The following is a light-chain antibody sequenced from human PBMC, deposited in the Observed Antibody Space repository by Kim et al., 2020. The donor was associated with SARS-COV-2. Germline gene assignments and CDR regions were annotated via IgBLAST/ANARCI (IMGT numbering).Light chain of an antibody. CDR2: KAS. V-gene: IGKV1-5*03. CDR3: QQYNSYWT. Sequence: DIQMTQSPSSLSASVGDRVTITCRASQSIGSGLAWYQQKPGKAPKLLIYKASSLESGVPSRFSGSGSGTEFTLTTSSLQPDDFATYYCQQYNSYWTFGQGTKVDIK. J-gene: IGKJ1*01. CDR1: QSIGSG.